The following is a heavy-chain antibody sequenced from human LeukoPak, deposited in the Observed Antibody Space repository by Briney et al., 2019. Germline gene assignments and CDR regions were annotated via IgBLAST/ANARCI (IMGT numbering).Heavy chain of an antibody. CDR1: GFTFSSYG. J-gene: IGHJ4*02. D-gene: IGHD6-19*01. V-gene: IGHV3-23*01. Sequence: GGSLRLSCAASGFTFSSYGMTWVRQAPGKGPEWVSVISGSGGSTNYADSVKGRFTISRDNSKNTLYLEMNSLRAEDTALYYCAKDRGRAVAGSEFDYWGQGTLVTVSS. CDR2: ISGSGGST. CDR3: AKDRGRAVAGSEFDY.